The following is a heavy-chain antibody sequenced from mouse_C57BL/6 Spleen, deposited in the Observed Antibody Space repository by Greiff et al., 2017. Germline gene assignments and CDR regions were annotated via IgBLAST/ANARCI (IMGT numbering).Heavy chain of an antibody. V-gene: IGHV1-55*01. Sequence: QVQLQQPGAELVKPGASVKMSCKASGYTFTSYWITWVKQRPGQGLEWIGDIYPGYGSTNYNEKFKSKATLTVDTSSSTAYMQLSSLTSEDSAVYDCARPYYGTLYFGYWGQGATLTVSS. CDR1: GYTFTSYW. D-gene: IGHD2-10*01. CDR2: IYPGYGST. J-gene: IGHJ2*01. CDR3: ARPYYGTLYFGY.